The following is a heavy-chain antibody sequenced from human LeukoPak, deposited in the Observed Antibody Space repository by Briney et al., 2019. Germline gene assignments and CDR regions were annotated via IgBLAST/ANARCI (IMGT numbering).Heavy chain of an antibody. V-gene: IGHV3-21*01. CDR3: ARDTSGSYYVGKDFDY. D-gene: IGHD1-26*01. CDR2: ISSSSSYI. CDR1: GFTFSSYA. J-gene: IGHJ4*02. Sequence: GGSLRLSCAASGFTFSSYAMSWVRQAPGKGLEWVSSISSSSSYIYYADSVKGRFTISRDNAKNSLYLQMNSLRAEDTAVHYCARDTSGSYYVGKDFDYWGQGTLVTVSS.